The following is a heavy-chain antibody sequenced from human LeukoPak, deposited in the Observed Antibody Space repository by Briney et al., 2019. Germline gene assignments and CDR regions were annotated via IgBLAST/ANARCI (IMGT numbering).Heavy chain of an antibody. V-gene: IGHV3-74*01. D-gene: IGHD5-18*01. Sequence: GGSLRLSCAASGFTFSSYWMHWVRQPPGKGLVWVSCINSHGSTTSYADSVKGRFTISRDNAKNTVYLQLSSLRAEDTAVYYCARGGAYSYGYVGYWGQGTLVTVSS. CDR2: INSHGSTT. J-gene: IGHJ4*02. CDR3: ARGGAYSYGYVGY. CDR1: GFTFSSYW.